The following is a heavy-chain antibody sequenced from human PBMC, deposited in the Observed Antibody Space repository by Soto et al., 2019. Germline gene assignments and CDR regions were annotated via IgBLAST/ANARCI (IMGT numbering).Heavy chain of an antibody. D-gene: IGHD5-12*01. V-gene: IGHV3-48*02. J-gene: IGHJ4*02. Sequence: EVQLVASGGGLVQPGGSLRLSCAASGFTFSNFAMNWVRRAPGKGPEWVSYLSGSSRAINYADSVKGRFIVSRDNAKNSLFLQMNSLRDEITAVNYCERDPSNGNSDVSYCDCWGQGTLVTVSS. CDR3: ERDPSNGNSDVSYCDC. CDR1: GFTFSNFA. CDR2: LSGSSRAI.